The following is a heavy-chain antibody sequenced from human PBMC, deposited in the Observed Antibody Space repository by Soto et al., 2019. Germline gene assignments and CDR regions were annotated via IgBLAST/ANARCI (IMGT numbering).Heavy chain of an antibody. CDR2: IIPIFGTA. CDR1: GGTFSSYA. Sequence: GASVKVSCKASGGTFSSYAISWVRQAPGQGREWMGGIIPIFGTANYAQKFQGRVTITADKSTSTAYMELSSLRSEDTAVYYCARGIYGDYEGYFDYWGQGXLVTVYS. CDR3: ARGIYGDYEGYFDY. V-gene: IGHV1-69*06. D-gene: IGHD4-17*01. J-gene: IGHJ4*02.